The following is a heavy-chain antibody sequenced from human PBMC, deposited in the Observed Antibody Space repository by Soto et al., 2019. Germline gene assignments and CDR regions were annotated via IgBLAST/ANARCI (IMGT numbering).Heavy chain of an antibody. CDR2: TYYRSKWSS. D-gene: IGHD3-10*01. J-gene: IGHJ4*02. CDR3: ASEPYHYNSGTLFGLDC. CDR1: GDTVSSNNAA. Sequence: PSQTLSLTCAISGDTVSSNNAAWNWIRQSPSRGLEWLGRTYYRSKWSSDYAVSVKRRITFKADTSKNQFSLQLKYVTPDDTAVYFCASEPYHYNSGTLFGLDCWGQGTLVTVSS. V-gene: IGHV6-1*01.